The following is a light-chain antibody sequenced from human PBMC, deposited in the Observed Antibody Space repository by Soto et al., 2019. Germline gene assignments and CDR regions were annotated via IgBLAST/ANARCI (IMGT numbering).Light chain of an antibody. CDR3: CSFPGSSTFYG. CDR2: EGS. Sequence: QSALTQPASVSGSPGQSLTISCTGTSSDVRSSNFVSWYQQHPGKAPKLIIYEGSRRPSGFSVRFSGSKSGNAASLTISGLQAEDESDYYCCSFPGSSTFYGFGTGTKVTVL. J-gene: IGLJ1*01. V-gene: IGLV2-23*01. CDR1: SSDVRSSNF.